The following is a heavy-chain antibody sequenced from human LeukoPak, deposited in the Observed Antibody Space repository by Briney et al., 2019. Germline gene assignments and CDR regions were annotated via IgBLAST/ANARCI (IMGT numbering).Heavy chain of an antibody. CDR3: ARGRTTVVTRGYFDY. J-gene: IGHJ4*02. CDR2: INPNSGGT. V-gene: IGHV1-2*02. Sequence: ASVKVSCKASGYTFTGYYMHWVRQAPGQGLEWMGWINPNSGGTNYAQKFQGRVTMTRDTSISTAYMELSRLRSDDTAVYYCARGRTTVVTRGYFDYWGQGTLVTVSS. D-gene: IGHD4-23*01. CDR1: GYTFTGYY.